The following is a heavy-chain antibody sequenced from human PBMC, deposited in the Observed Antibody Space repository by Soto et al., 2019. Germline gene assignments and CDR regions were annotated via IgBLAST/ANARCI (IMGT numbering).Heavy chain of an antibody. CDR2: IFYNGTA. CDR1: GGSVSSGSFH. CDR3: ARIGGCYDIEF. Sequence: SQTLSLTCSVAGGSVSSGSFHWGWILQPPGTGLQFIGSIFYNGTANYSSSLKNRFSISIATSQSKFFLQLLSVAAADTAVYYCARIGGCYDIEFWGQGSLVTVSS. D-gene: IGHD6-19*01. V-gene: IGHV4-61*01. J-gene: IGHJ4*02.